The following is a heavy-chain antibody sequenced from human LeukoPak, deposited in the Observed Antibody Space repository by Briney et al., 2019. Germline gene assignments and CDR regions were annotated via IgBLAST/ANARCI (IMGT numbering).Heavy chain of an antibody. Sequence: SETLSLTCTVSNGSISSDTYFWSWIRQPAGKGLEWIGRMSSSGISTYSPSLKSRVTISIDTSRNQFSMNLNSVTAADTAIYYCAMMYYDFWSGYFGPWGQGTLVSVSS. V-gene: IGHV4-61*10. CDR2: MSSSGIS. D-gene: IGHD3-3*01. J-gene: IGHJ5*02. CDR1: NGSISSDTYF. CDR3: AMMYYDFWSGYFGP.